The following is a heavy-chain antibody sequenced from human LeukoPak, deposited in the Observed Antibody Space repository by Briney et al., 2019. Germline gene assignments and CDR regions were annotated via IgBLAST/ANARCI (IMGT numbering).Heavy chain of an antibody. CDR3: ARQYGDRGDYYYMDV. J-gene: IGHJ6*03. Sequence: TSETLSLTCAVYGESFSCYYWSWIRQPTGKGVEWIGEINHSGSTNYNPSLKSRVTISVDTSKNQFSLKLSSVTAADTAVYYCARQYGDRGDYYYMDVWGKGTTVTISS. CDR2: INHSGST. CDR1: GESFSCYY. D-gene: IGHD4-17*01. V-gene: IGHV4-34*01.